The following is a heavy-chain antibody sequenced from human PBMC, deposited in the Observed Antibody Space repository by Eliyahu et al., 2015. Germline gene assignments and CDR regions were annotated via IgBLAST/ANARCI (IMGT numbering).Heavy chain of an antibody. D-gene: IGHD4-17*01. J-gene: IGHJ4*02. Sequence: QLQLQESGPGLVKPSETLSLTCTVSGGXISSSSYYWGWIRXPPGKGLEWIGSIYYSGSTYYNPSLKSRVTISVDTSKNQFSLKLSSVTAADTAVYYCARRRDYGDYDTLYYFDYWGQGTLVTVSS. CDR1: GGXISSSSYY. CDR2: IYYSGST. CDR3: ARRRDYGDYDTLYYFDY. V-gene: IGHV4-39*01.